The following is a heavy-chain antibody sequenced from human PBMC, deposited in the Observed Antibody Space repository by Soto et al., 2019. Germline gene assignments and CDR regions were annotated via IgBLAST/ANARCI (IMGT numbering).Heavy chain of an antibody. V-gene: IGHV1-69*01. CDR2: VIPIPGTA. Sequence: QVQLVQSGAEVKKPGSSVKVSCKASAGTFGSYAISWVRQAPGQGLEWMGGVIPIPGTANYAQKFQGRVTLAADESTSTAYMELSSLRSEDTAVYYCARSQGSSTSLEIYYYYYYGMDVWGQGTTVTVSS. CDR1: AGTFGSYA. CDR3: ARSQGSSTSLEIYYYYYYGMDV. J-gene: IGHJ6*02. D-gene: IGHD2-2*01.